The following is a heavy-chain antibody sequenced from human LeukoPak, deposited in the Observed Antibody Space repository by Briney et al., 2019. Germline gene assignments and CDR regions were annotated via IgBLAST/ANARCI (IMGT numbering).Heavy chain of an antibody. CDR2: INHSGST. CDR3: ARGRVRGVIPSHLRYFDL. V-gene: IGHV4-34*01. J-gene: IGHJ2*01. CDR1: GGSFSGYY. Sequence: ETLSLTCAVYGGSFSGYYWSWIRQPPGKGLEWIGEINHSGSTNYNPSLKSRVTISVDTSKNQFSLKLSSVTAADTAVYYCARGRVRGVIPSHLRYFDLWGRGTLVTVSS. D-gene: IGHD3-10*01.